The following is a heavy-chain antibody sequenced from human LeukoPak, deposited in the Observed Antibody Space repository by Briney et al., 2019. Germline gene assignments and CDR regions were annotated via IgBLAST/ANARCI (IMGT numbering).Heavy chain of an antibody. CDR2: ISYDGGNK. Sequence: GRSLRLSCAASGFTFSSYDMHWVRQAPGKGLEWVTLISYDGGNKYYGDSVKGRFTISRDNSKNTLYLQMTSLRLEDTAVYYCATNSRRPHQYYMDVWGKGTTVTVSS. J-gene: IGHJ6*03. CDR1: GFTFSSYD. V-gene: IGHV3-30*03. D-gene: IGHD1-14*01. CDR3: ATNSRRPHQYYMDV.